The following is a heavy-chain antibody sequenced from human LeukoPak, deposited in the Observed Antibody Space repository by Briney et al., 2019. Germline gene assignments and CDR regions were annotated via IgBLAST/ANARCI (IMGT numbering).Heavy chain of an antibody. CDR2: IASSGTST. CDR3: ARARGHCSGGSCYYFDY. Sequence: PGGSLRLSCAASGFTFSSYAMSWVRQAPGKGLDWVSVIASSGTSTYYSDSVKGRFTISRDDSTNTLYLYMNSLRAEDTAVYYCARARGHCSGGSCYYFDYWGQGTLVTVSS. CDR1: GFTFSSYA. J-gene: IGHJ4*02. D-gene: IGHD2-15*01. V-gene: IGHV3-23*01.